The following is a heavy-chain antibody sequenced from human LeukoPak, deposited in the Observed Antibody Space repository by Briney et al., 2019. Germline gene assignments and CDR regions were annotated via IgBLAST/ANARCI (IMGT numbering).Heavy chain of an antibody. CDR3: ARGATSHVDTAMAH. D-gene: IGHD5-18*01. CDR2: IYYSGST. Sequence: PSETLSLTCTVSGGSISSYYWSWIRQPPGKGLEWIGYIYYSGSTNYNPSLKSRVTISVDTSKNQFSLKLSSVTAADTAVYCCARGATSHVDTAMAHWGQGTLVTVSS. J-gene: IGHJ4*02. V-gene: IGHV4-59*01. CDR1: GGSISSYY.